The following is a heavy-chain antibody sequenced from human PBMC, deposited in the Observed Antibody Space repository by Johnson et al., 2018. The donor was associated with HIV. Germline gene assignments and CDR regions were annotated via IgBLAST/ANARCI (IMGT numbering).Heavy chain of an antibody. Sequence: MMLVESVGGVVRPGGSLRLSCAASGFTFDDYGMSWVRQAPGKGLQWVANIRQDGGETDYVDSVKGRFTISRDNAKNSLYLQMNNLRDEDTAVYYCAKNQLLRYDAFNFWGQGTMVTVSS. CDR1: GFTFDDYG. D-gene: IGHD3-22*01. J-gene: IGHJ3*01. CDR3: AKNQLLRYDAFNF. CDR2: IRQDGGET. V-gene: IGHV3-7*01.